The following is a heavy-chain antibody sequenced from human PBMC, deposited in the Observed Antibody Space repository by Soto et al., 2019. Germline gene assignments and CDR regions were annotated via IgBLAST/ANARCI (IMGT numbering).Heavy chain of an antibody. J-gene: IGHJ4*02. Sequence: QVQLVQSGAEVKKPGSSVKVSCKASGGTFSSYTISWVRQAPGQGPEWMGRIIPILGIANYAQKFQGRVTITADKSTSTAYMELSSLRSEDTAVYYCAREQRRGSSWYPDWGQGTLVTVSS. CDR1: GGTFSSYT. V-gene: IGHV1-69*08. CDR2: IIPILGIA. D-gene: IGHD6-13*01. CDR3: AREQRRGSSWYPD.